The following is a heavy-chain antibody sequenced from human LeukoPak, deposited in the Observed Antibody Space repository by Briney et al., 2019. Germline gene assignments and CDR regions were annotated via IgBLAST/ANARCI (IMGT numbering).Heavy chain of an antibody. CDR3: ARDLFSHRGIAVAEDY. V-gene: IGHV1-18*04. D-gene: IGHD6-19*01. J-gene: IGHJ4*02. CDR2: ISAYNGNT. CDR1: GYTFTSYG. Sequence: ASVKVSCKASGYTFTSYGISWVRQAPGQGLEWMGWISAYNGNTNYAQKLPGRVTMTTDTSTSTAYMELRSLRSDDTAVYYCARDLFSHRGIAVAEDYWGQGTLVTVSS.